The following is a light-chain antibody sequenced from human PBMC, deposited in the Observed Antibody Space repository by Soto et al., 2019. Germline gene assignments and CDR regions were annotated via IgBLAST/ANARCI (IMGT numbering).Light chain of an antibody. CDR2: GAS. V-gene: IGKV1-39*01. J-gene: IGKJ5*01. Sequence: DIQMTQAPSSLSASVGDRVTITCRASQSITSYLNWYQQKLGKAPKLLIYGASSLQSGVPSRFSGSGSGTDFTLTISSLQPEDFATYYCQQSYGTPTFGQGTRLAIK. CDR1: QSITSY. CDR3: QQSYGTPT.